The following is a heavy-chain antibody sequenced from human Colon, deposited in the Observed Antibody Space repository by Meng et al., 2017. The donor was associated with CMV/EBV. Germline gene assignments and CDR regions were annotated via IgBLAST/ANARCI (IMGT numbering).Heavy chain of an antibody. CDR1: GGSFTTNSYF. CDR3: ARGVLNFFDY. D-gene: IGHD3-10*01. CDR2: IYNSGST. V-gene: IGHV4-39*07. Sequence: LQLEESGPGLVKPSETLSLTCSVSGGSFTTNSYFWAWIRQPPGKGLEYIGSIYNSGSTYYNASLKSRVTMSVDTSKNQFSLKLGSVTAADTAKYYCARGVLNFFDYWGQGTLVTVSS. J-gene: IGHJ4*02.